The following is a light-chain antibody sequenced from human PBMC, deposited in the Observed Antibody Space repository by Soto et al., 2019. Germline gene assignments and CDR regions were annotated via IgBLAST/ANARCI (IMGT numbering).Light chain of an antibody. CDR3: QHYNSYPWT. V-gene: IGKV1-5*03. Sequence: DIQMTQSPSSLSASVEDRVIITCRASQSISNHLNWYQQKPGKAPNLLIYKASHLESGVPSRFSGSGSGTEFTLTISSLQPGDFATYYCQHYNSYPWTFGQGTKVDI. CDR1: QSISNH. J-gene: IGKJ1*01. CDR2: KAS.